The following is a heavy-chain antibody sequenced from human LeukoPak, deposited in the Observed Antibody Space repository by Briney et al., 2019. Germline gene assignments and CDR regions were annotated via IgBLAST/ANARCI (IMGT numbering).Heavy chain of an antibody. V-gene: IGHV3-9*01. CDR2: ISWNSGSI. J-gene: IGHJ4*02. CDR3: AKGEGGRYSYGYFDY. D-gene: IGHD5-18*01. CDR1: GFTFDDYA. Sequence: PGGSLRLSCAASGFTFDDYAMHWVRQAPGKGLEWVSGISWNSGSIGYADSVKGRFTTSRDNAKNSLYLQMNSLRAEDTALYYCAKGEGGRYSYGYFDYWGQGTLVTVSS.